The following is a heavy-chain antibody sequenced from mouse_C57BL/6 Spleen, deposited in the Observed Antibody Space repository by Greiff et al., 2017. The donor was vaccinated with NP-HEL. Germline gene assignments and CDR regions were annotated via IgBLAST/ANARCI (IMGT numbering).Heavy chain of an antibody. CDR3: ARSERYFDY. J-gene: IGHJ2*01. CDR2: INPSTGGT. CDR1: GYSFTGYY. Sequence: VHVKQSGPELVKPGASVKISCKASGYSFTGYYMHWVKQSSEKSLEWIGEINPSTGGTSYNQKFKGKATLTVDKSSSTAYMQLKSLTSEDSAVYYCARSERYFDYWGQGTTLTVSS. V-gene: IGHV1-43*01.